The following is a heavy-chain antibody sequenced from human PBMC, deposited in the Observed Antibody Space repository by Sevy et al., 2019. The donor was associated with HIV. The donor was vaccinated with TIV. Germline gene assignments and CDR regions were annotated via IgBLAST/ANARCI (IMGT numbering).Heavy chain of an antibody. Sequence: GGSLRLSCAASGFTFDDYAMHWVRQAPGKGLEWVSGISWKSGSIGYADSVKGRFTISRDNAKNSLFLQMNSLRAEDTAIYYCARVAADDPDFYYYGMDVWGQGTTVTVSS. CDR2: ISWKSGSI. D-gene: IGHD6-13*01. V-gene: IGHV3-9*01. J-gene: IGHJ6*02. CDR1: GFTFDDYA. CDR3: ARVAADDPDFYYYGMDV.